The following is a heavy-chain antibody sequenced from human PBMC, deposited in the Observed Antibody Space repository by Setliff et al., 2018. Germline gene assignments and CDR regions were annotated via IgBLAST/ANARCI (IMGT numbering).Heavy chain of an antibody. J-gene: IGHJ4*02. CDR1: GYSLTSYW. V-gene: IGHV5-51*01. D-gene: IGHD3-10*01. CDR3: ARSAYYYGSGSYFDY. Sequence: GESLKISCKGSGYSLTSYWIGWVRQMPGKGLEWMGIIYPGDSDTRYSPSFQGQVTISADKSISTAYLQWSSLKASDTAMYYCARSAYYYGSGSYFDYWGQGTLVTVSS. CDR2: IYPGDSDT.